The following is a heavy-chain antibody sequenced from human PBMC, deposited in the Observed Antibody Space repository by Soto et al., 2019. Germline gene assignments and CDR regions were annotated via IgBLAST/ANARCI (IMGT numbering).Heavy chain of an antibody. V-gene: IGHV1-69*08. CDR2: IIPILGIA. Sequence: QVQLVQSGAEVQKPGSSVKVSCKASVGTFSSYTISWVRQAPGQGLEWMGRIIPILGIANYAQKFQGRVTITADKSTSTAYMELSSLRSEDTAVYYCARDLGKKGMGHVDFWGQGTLVTVSS. J-gene: IGHJ4*02. D-gene: IGHD3-16*01. CDR3: ARDLGKKGMGHVDF. CDR1: VGTFSSYT.